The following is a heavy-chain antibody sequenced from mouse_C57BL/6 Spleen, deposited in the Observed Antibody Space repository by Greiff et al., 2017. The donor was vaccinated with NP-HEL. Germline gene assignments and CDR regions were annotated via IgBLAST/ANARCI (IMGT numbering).Heavy chain of an antibody. V-gene: IGHV1-52*01. CDR3: AAATTVAYFDV. D-gene: IGHD1-1*01. J-gene: IGHJ1*03. Sequence: QVQLQQPGAELVRPGSSVKLSCKASGYTFTSYWMHWVKQRPIQGLEWIGNIDPSDSETHYNQKFKDKATLTVDKSSSTAYMQLSSLTSEDSAVYYCAAATTVAYFDVWGTGTTVTVSS. CDR1: GYTFTSYW. CDR2: IDPSDSET.